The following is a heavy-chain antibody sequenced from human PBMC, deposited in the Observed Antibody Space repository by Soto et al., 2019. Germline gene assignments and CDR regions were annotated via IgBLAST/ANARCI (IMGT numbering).Heavy chain of an antibody. J-gene: IGHJ4*02. CDR2: IYSGGST. D-gene: IGHD1-26*01. Sequence: GGSLRLSCAASGFTVSSNFMSWVRQAPGKGLEWVSLIYSGGSTDYADSVKGRFTISRDNSENTLHLQMKNLRAEDTAVYYCAKNSYSGTYFIDYWGQGTLVTVSS. V-gene: IGHV3-53*01. CDR3: AKNSYSGTYFIDY. CDR1: GFTVSSNF.